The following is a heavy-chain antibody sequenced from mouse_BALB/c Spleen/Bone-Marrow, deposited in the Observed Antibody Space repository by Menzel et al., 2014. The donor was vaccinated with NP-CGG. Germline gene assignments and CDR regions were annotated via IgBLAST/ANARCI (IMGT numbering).Heavy chain of an antibody. D-gene: IGHD2-13*01. CDR1: GFDSSRYW. J-gene: IGHJ3*01. Sequence: EVKLMESGGGLVQPGGSLKLSCAASGFDSSRYWMSWVRQAPGNGLEWIGEISPDSSTINYTPSLKDKFIISRDNVKNTLYLQMSTVRSEDTALYYCVRVDGDPARFVYWGQGTLVTVSA. CDR3: VRVDGDPARFVY. CDR2: ISPDSSTI. V-gene: IGHV4-1*02.